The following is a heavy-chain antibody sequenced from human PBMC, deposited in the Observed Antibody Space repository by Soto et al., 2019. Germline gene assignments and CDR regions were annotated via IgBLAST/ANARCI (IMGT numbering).Heavy chain of an antibody. CDR1: GFNFYGYA. J-gene: IGHJ4*02. Sequence: WGSLILSGAAAGFNFYGYAMTWVSQAPGKGLESVPAVTAPGGSTYYADSVKGRFTISRDNSKNTLYLQMNSLRAEDTAVYYCARDMPAVTFLSDSWGQGTLAPVSS. D-gene: IGHD2-2*01. CDR2: VTAPGGST. V-gene: IGHV3-23*01. CDR3: ARDMPAVTFLSDS.